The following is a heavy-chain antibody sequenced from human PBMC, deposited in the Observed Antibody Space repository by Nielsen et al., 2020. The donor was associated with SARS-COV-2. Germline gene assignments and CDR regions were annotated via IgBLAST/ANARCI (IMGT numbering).Heavy chain of an antibody. V-gene: IGHV3-30-3*01. J-gene: IGHJ4*02. D-gene: IGHD6-13*01. Sequence: GGSLRPSCAASGFTFSSYGMHWVRQAPGKGLEWVAVISYDGSEKYYADSVKGRFTISRDNSKNTLYLQINSLRAEDMAVYYCAREAAAGPFDYWGQGTLVTVSS. CDR2: ISYDGSEK. CDR1: GFTFSSYG. CDR3: AREAAAGPFDY.